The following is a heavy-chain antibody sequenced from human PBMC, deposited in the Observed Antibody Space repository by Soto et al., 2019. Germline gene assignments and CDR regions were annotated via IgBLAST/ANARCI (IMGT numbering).Heavy chain of an antibody. CDR3: ARYHRAGLYYMDV. CDR1: GISFSNSW. CDR2: IKEDGNEK. J-gene: IGHJ6*03. D-gene: IGHD6-19*01. V-gene: IGHV3-7*01. Sequence: ESGGGLVQPGGSLKLSCAASGISFSNSWMGWVRQAPGKGLEWVANIKEDGNEKHYVDSVKGRFTIYRDNAQNSLFLQMTSLRAEDTAVYFCARYHRAGLYYMDVWGKGTTVTVSS.